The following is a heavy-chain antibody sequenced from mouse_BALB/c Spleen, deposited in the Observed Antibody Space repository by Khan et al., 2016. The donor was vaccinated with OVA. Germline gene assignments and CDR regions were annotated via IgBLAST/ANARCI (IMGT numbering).Heavy chain of an antibody. J-gene: IGHJ3*01. V-gene: IGHV9-3-1*01. CDR3: SRSPTWFAY. CDR1: GYTFTDYG. Sequence: QIQLVQSGPELKKPGETVKISCKTTGYTFTDYGMNWVKQAPGKGLKWMGYINTYIGEPTYADDFKGRFAFSLETSASTAYLQINNLKNEDTATYFYSRSPTWFAYWGQGTLVTVSA. CDR2: INTYIGEP.